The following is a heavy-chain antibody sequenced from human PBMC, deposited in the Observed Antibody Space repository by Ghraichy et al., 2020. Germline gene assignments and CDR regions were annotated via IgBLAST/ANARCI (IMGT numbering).Heavy chain of an antibody. J-gene: IGHJ5*02. CDR1: GFTFSNSW. V-gene: IGHV3-74*01. CDR3: GSLEVCTETPGPCALDA. D-gene: IGHD4-17*01. CDR2: INSDGTET. Sequence: GGSLRLSCSASGFTFSNSWMHWVRQAPGKGLTWVSRINSDGTETYYAASVKGRFMISRNNAENTLYLQMNSVRVEDTAVYYCGSLEVCTETPGPCALDAWGQGTLVTVSS.